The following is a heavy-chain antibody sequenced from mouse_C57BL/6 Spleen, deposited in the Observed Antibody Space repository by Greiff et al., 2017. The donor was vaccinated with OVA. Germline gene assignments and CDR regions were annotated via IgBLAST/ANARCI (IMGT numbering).Heavy chain of an antibody. J-gene: IGHJ3*01. V-gene: IGHV1-52*01. D-gene: IGHD4-1*01. CDR3: ARGDWDPAY. Sequence: QVQLQQSGAELVRPGSSVKLSCKASGYTFTSYWMHWVKQRPIQGLEWIGNIDPSDSETHYNQKFKDKATLTVDKSSSTAYMQLSSLTSEDSAVYYCARGDWDPAYWGQGTLVTVSA. CDR1: GYTFTSYW. CDR2: IDPSDSET.